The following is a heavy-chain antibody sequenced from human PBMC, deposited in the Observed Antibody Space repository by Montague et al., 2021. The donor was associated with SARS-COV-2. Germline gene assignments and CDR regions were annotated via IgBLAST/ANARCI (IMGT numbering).Heavy chain of an antibody. Sequence: CLSLSLSASGFIFSSYEMNWVRQAPGKGLEWISYISSSGGGSTKHYTDSVKGRFTISRDNAKNSLYLQMNSLRVEDTAIYYCARDRDWDDWCGMDVWGQGTTVTVSS. D-gene: IGHD2-21*01. V-gene: IGHV3-48*03. CDR2: ISSSGGGSTK. CDR1: GFIFSSYE. CDR3: ARDRDWDDWCGMDV. J-gene: IGHJ6*02.